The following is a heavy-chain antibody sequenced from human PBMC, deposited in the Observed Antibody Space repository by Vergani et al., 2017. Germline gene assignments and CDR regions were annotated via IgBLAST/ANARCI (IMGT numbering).Heavy chain of an antibody. V-gene: IGHV1-69*02. CDR3: ARGRYDEFEGNGWCDP. Sequence: QVQLVQSGAEVKKPGSSVKVSCKASGGTFSSYTISWVRQAPGQGLEWMGRIIPILGIANYAQKFQGRVTITADKSTSTAYMELSSLRSEDTAVYYCARGRYDEFEGNGWCDPWGQGTLVTVSS. CDR1: GGTFSSYT. J-gene: IGHJ5*02. D-gene: IGHD5-12*01. CDR2: IIPILGIA.